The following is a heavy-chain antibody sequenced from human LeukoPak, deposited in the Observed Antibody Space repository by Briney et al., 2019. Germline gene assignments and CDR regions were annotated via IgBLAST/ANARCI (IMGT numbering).Heavy chain of an antibody. D-gene: IGHD2-2*01. CDR3: ARDLKVVLAAMGINWFDP. J-gene: IGHJ5*02. CDR2: INHSGST. CDR1: GGPFSGYY. Sequence: KPSDPLSLTCAVYGGPFSGYYWSWIRQPPRKGQEWIGEINHSGSTNYNPSLKSRVTISVDTSMNQFSRKLSSVTAAGTALYYCARDLKVVLAAMGINWFDPWGQGTLVTVSS. V-gene: IGHV4-34*01.